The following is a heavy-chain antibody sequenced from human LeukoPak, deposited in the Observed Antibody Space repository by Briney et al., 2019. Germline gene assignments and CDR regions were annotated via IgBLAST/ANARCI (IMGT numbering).Heavy chain of an antibody. CDR2: ISYDGYDK. J-gene: IGHJ4*02. CDR3: ARDFFPIVDSSWYEIGY. D-gene: IGHD6-13*01. Sequence: VGSLRLSCAASGFTFSSYAMYWVRQTPGKGLEWVTLISYDGYDKSYADSVRGRFTISRDNSKNTLYLQMDSLRSEDTAVYYCARDFFPIVDSSWYEIGYWGQGTLVTVSS. V-gene: IGHV3-30-3*01. CDR1: GFTFSSYA.